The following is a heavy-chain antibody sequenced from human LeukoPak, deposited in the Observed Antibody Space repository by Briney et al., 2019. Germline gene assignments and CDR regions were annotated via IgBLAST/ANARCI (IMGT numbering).Heavy chain of an antibody. V-gene: IGHV1-2*02. CDR1: GYTFTGYY. D-gene: IGHD1-26*01. CDR3: ASISAVIVGAIDYFDY. CDR2: INPNSGGT. Sequence: GASVKVSCKASGYTFTGYYMHWVRQAPGQGLEWMGWINPNSGGTNYAQKFQGRVTMTRDTSISTAYMELSRLRSDDTAVYYCASISAVIVGAIDYFDYWGQGTLVTVSS. J-gene: IGHJ4*02.